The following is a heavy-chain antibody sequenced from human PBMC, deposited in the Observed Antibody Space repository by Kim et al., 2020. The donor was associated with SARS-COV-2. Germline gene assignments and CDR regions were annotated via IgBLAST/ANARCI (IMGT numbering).Heavy chain of an antibody. CDR3: ARYSPSSWSSGAFDI. Sequence: PSPKSRVTISVDTSKNQFSRKLGSVTAADTAVYYCARYSPSSWSSGAFDIWGQGTMVTVSS. D-gene: IGHD6-13*01. V-gene: IGHV4-59*01. J-gene: IGHJ3*02.